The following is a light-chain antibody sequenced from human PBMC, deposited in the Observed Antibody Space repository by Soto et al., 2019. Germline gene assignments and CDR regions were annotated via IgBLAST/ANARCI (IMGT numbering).Light chain of an antibody. V-gene: IGKV3-20*01. Sequence: EIALTQSPGTLSLSPGERATLSCRASQSVNSNYLAWYQQKPGQAPRLLIYAASSRAAGIPDRFSGGGSGTDFTLTISRLEPEDFAVYYCQQYSSGMFGQGTKVEIK. J-gene: IGKJ1*01. CDR1: QSVNSNY. CDR3: QQYSSGM. CDR2: AAS.